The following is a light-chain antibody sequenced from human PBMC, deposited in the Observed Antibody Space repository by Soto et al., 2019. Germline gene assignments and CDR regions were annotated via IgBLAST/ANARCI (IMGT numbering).Light chain of an antibody. J-gene: IGLJ2*01. CDR2: RNN. Sequence: QSVLTQSPSASGTPGQRVTISCSGSSSNIGSNYVYWYQQLPGTAPKLLIYRNNQRPSGVPDRCSGSKSGTSASLAISGLRSEDEADYYCAAWDDSLDVVFGGGTKLTVL. CDR3: AAWDDSLDVV. V-gene: IGLV1-47*01. CDR1: SSNIGSNY.